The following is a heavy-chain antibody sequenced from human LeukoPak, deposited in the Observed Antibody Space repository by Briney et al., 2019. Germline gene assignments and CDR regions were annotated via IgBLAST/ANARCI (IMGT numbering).Heavy chain of an antibody. CDR3: ARQMRWQQPYCYHYMDV. J-gene: IGHJ6*03. CDR1: GESFSAYY. V-gene: IGHV4-34*01. D-gene: IGHD4-23*01. CDR2: INHSGDS. Sequence: SETLSLTCAVYGESFSAYYWTWIRQPPGKGLEWIGEINHSGDSNYNPSLKSRVTISVDTSKNQFSLTLSSMTAADTAVYYCARQMRWQQPYCYHYMDVWGKGTTVTISS.